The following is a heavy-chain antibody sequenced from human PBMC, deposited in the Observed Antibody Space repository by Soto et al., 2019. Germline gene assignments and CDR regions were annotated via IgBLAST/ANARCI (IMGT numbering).Heavy chain of an antibody. CDR1: GFTFNSYT. J-gene: IGHJ6*02. D-gene: IGHD2-2*01. Sequence: PGGCRRLSCSASGFTFNSYTINWVRQAPGRVLEWVSSISGSSTYIYYADSVKGRFTISRDNAKNSLYLQMNSLRVEDTAVYDCARMAAGHCVSLSCYPSPTMGYGMEVWGQGNTVTVSS. V-gene: IGHV3-21*01. CDR3: ARMAAGHCVSLSCYPSPTMGYGMEV. CDR2: ISGSSTYI.